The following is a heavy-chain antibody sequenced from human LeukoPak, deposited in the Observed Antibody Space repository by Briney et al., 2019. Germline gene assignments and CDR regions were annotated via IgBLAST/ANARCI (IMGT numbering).Heavy chain of an antibody. CDR2: IIPILGIA. CDR3: ARDLYSSGWYLAPTFDY. Sequence: PGGSLRLSCEGFGLTFSRDWMSWVRQAPGQGLEWMGRIIPILGIANYAQKFQGRVTITADKSTSTAYMELSSLRSEDTAVYYCARDLYSSGWYLAPTFDYWGQGTLVTVSS. V-gene: IGHV1-69*04. D-gene: IGHD6-19*01. J-gene: IGHJ4*02. CDR1: GLTFSRDW.